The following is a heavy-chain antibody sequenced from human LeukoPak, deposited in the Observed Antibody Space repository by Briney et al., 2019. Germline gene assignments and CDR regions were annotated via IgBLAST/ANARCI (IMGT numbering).Heavy chain of an antibody. Sequence: PSETLSLTCNVSDGSINAYYWTWIRQPPGKGLEWIGYIYHSGSTYYNPSLKSRVTISVDRSKNQFSLKLSSVTAADTAVYYCARRFYRDRVPIARGYFPLWGQGTWSPSPQ. J-gene: IGHJ4*02. CDR2: IYHSGST. V-gene: IGHV4-59*04. D-gene: IGHD3-22*01. CDR1: DGSINAYY. CDR3: ARRFYRDRVPIARGYFPL.